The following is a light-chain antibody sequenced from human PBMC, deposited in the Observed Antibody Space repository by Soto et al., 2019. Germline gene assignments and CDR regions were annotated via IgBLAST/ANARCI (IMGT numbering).Light chain of an antibody. J-gene: IGKJ1*01. CDR1: LSLLHSDGYNY. CDR3: MQALHTPWT. Sequence: DVVMSQSPRSLPVIPGEPASISCRSSLSLLHSDGYNYLDWYQQKPGQSPQLLIYLGSNRASGVPDRFSGSGSGTDFTLKISRVEAEDVGVYYCMQALHTPWTFGQGTKVDIK. CDR2: LGS. V-gene: IGKV2-28*01.